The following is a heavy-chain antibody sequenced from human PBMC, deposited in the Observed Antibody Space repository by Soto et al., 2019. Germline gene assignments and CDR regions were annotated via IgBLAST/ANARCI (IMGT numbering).Heavy chain of an antibody. V-gene: IGHV3-15*01. CDR1: VFTFSNAW. J-gene: IGHJ3*01. D-gene: IGHD2-2*01. CDR3: TTDYCSSNSCSTLEIAFDV. Sequence: PGGSLRLSCAASVFTFSNAWMSLVRQAPGKGLECVCRIKIKTDCWTTDYAAPVKGRFTISRDDSKNTLYLQMNSLKTEDTAVYYCTTDYCSSNSCSTLEIAFDVWGQGTIVTVSS. CDR2: IKIKTDCWTT.